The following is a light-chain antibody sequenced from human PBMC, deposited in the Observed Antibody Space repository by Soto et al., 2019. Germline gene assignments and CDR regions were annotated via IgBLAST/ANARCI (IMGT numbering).Light chain of an antibody. Sequence: AIRMTQSPSSFSASTGDTVTITCRASQGISTYLVWYQQKPGKAPKLLTYDASTLQSGVPSRFGGSGSGTDFALTISRLQSEDFATYYCQQYSSYPVTFGQGTRLEI. CDR2: DAS. V-gene: IGKV1-8*01. CDR3: QQYSSYPVT. J-gene: IGKJ5*01. CDR1: QGISTY.